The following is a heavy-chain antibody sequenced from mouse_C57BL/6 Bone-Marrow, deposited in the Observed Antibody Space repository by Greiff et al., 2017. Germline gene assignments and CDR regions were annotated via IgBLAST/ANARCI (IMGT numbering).Heavy chain of an antibody. J-gene: IGHJ1*03. D-gene: IGHD2-4*01. Sequence: QVQLQQSGPGLVQPSQSLSITCTVSGFSLTSYGVHWVRQPPGKGLAWLGVIWSGGSTDYNAAFISSLSISKDNSKSQVFFKMNRLQADDTAIYYCAKSVLYDYDLPRGYFDVWGTGTTVTVSS. CDR3: AKSVLYDYDLPRGYFDV. V-gene: IGHV2-4*01. CDR1: GFSLTSYG. CDR2: IWSGGST.